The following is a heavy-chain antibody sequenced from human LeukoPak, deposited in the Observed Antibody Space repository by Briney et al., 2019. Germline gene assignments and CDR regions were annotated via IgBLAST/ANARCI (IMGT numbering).Heavy chain of an antibody. CDR1: GGGFTFTSHA. Sequence: ASVKVSCKASGGGFTFTSHAISWVRQAPGQGLEWMGGLIPIYGSPNYAQKFQGRVTITSDESTRTVYMELSSLRPKDSAVHYCAGFFYDNSGDAFDIWGQGTVVTVSS. J-gene: IGHJ3*02. CDR3: AGFFYDNSGDAFDI. D-gene: IGHD3-22*01. V-gene: IGHV1-69*13. CDR2: LIPIYGSP.